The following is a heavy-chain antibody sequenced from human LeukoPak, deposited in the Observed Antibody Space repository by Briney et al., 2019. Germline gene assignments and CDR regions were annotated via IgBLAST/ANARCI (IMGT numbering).Heavy chain of an antibody. Sequence: SETLSLTCAVYGGSFSGYYWSWIRQPPGRGLEWIGEIDHSGSTNYNPSLKSRVTISVDTSKNQFSLKLSSVTAADTAVYCCARGPRYCSGGSCYSLDYWGQGTLVTVSS. CDR2: IDHSGST. CDR3: ARGPRYCSGGSCYSLDY. D-gene: IGHD2-15*01. J-gene: IGHJ4*02. CDR1: GGSFSGYY. V-gene: IGHV4-34*01.